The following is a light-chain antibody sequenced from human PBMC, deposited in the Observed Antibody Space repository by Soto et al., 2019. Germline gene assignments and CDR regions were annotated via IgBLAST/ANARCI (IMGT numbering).Light chain of an antibody. V-gene: IGKV1-9*01. CDR3: QQLNSYPIT. CDR1: QGISSY. CDR2: AAS. Sequence: DIQLTQSPSFLSVSLGDGVTITCRASQGISSYLAWYQQKPGKAPKLLIYAASTLQSGVPSRFSGSGSGTEFTLTISSLQPEDFATYYCQQLNSYPITFGQGTRLEIK. J-gene: IGKJ5*01.